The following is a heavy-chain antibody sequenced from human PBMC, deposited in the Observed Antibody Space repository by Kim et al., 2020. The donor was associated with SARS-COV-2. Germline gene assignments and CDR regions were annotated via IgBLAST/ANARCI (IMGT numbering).Heavy chain of an antibody. CDR3: ARHRGDFWSDLYWFDP. V-gene: IGHV3-74*03. J-gene: IGHJ5*02. D-gene: IGHD3-3*01. CDR1: GFTFRSYW. Sequence: GGSLRLSCAASGFTFRSYWMHWVRQAPGKGLVWVSRINSDGSSTTYADSVKGRLTISRDNAKNTLYLQMNSLRAEDTAVYFCARHRGDFWSDLYWFDPWGQGTXVTVSS. CDR2: INSDGSST.